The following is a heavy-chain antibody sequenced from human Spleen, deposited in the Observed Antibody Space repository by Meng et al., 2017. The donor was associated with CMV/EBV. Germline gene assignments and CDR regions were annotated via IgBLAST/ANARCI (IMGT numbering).Heavy chain of an antibody. CDR3: ARDLGGGYNGPASDYGMDV. V-gene: IGHV1-69*04. Sequence: SSYAFRWGRQGQGQGLEWMGRSITSLGVADYGEKFRGRVTSTAEKSASTAYMEVSSLTSEDKAVYYFARDLGGGYNGPASDYGMDVWGQGTTVTVSS. CDR1: SSYA. J-gene: IGHJ6*02. CDR2: SITSLGVA. D-gene: IGHD1-26*01.